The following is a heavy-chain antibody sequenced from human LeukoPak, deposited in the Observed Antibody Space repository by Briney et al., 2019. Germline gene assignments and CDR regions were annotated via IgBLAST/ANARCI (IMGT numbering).Heavy chain of an antibody. CDR1: GYTLTELS. CDR2: FDPEDGET. V-gene: IGHV1-24*01. Sequence: ASVKVSCKVSGYTLTELSMHWVRQAPGKGLERMGGFDPEDGETIYAQKFQGRVTITRDTSASTAYIELRSLRSEDTAMYYCARGSTSDWPLDHWGQETLVTISS. D-gene: IGHD2-2*01. J-gene: IGHJ4*02. CDR3: ARGSTSDWPLDH.